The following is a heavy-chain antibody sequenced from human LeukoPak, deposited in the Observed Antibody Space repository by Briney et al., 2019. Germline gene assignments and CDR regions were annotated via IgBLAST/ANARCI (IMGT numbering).Heavy chain of an antibody. CDR2: ISSSSSTI. CDR1: GFTFSSYS. J-gene: IGHJ4*02. CDR3: AREGIAVYGSPDYFDY. V-gene: IGHV3-48*04. Sequence: PGGSLRLSCAASGFTFSSYSMNWVRQAPGKGLEWVSYISSSSSTIYYADSVKGRFTISRDNAKNSLYLQMNSLRAEDTAVYYCAREGIAVYGSPDYFDYWGQGTLVTVSS. D-gene: IGHD6-19*01.